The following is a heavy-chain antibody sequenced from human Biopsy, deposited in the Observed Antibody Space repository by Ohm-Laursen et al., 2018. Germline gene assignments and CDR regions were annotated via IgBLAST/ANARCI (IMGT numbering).Heavy chain of an antibody. V-gene: IGHV3-9*01. CDR1: GFPFDDYG. CDR2: IRRNSAII. D-gene: IGHD1-26*01. CDR3: ARDRGGARYGMDV. J-gene: IGHJ6*02. Sequence: SLRLSCAASGFPFDDYGMHWVRQPPGKGLEWVSGIRRNSAIIDYADSVRGRFTISRDNARRFLFLQMNNLKSEDTAFYYCARDRGGARYGMDVWGRGTTVTVSS.